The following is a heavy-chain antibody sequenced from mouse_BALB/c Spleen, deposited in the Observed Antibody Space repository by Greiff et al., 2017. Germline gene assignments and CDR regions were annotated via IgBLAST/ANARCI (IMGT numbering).Heavy chain of an antibody. V-gene: IGHV5-9*03. CDR1: GFTFSSYT. J-gene: IGHJ4*01. Sequence: DVKLVESGGGLVKPGGSLKLSCAASGFTFSSYTISWVRQTPEKRLEWVATISSGGGNTYYPDSVKGRFTISRDNAKNNLYLQMSSLRSEDTALYYCARYTTVVDAMDYWGQGTSVTVSS. D-gene: IGHD1-1*01. CDR3: ARYTTVVDAMDY. CDR2: ISSGGGNT.